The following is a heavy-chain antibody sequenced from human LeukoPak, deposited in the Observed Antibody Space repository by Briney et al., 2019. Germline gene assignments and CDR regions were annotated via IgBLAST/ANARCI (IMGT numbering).Heavy chain of an antibody. D-gene: IGHD1-26*01. CDR1: GYTFTSYG. CDR2: INPNSGGT. V-gene: IGHV1-2*02. CDR3: ARDRGWELDFDY. Sequence: ASVKVSCKASGYTFTSYGISWVRQAPGQGLEWMGWINPNSGGTNYAQKFQGRVTMTRDTSISTAYMELSRLRSDDTAVYYCARDRGWELDFDYWGQGTLVTVSS. J-gene: IGHJ4*02.